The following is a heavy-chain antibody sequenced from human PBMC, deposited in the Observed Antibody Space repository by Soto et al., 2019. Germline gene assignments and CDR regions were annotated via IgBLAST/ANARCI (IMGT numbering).Heavy chain of an antibody. CDR3: ARGNRSSSWYVVYFQH. V-gene: IGHV3-30-3*01. D-gene: IGHD6-13*01. Sequence: QVQLVESGGGVVQPGRSLRLSCAASGFTFSSYAMHWVRQAPDKGLEWVAVISYDGSNKYYADSVKGRFTISRDNSKNTLYLQMNSLRAEDTAVYYCARGNRSSSWYVVYFQHWGQGTLVTVSS. CDR1: GFTFSSYA. J-gene: IGHJ1*01. CDR2: ISYDGSNK.